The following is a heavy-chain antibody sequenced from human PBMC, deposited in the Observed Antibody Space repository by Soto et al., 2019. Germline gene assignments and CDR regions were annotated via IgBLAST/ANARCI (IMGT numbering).Heavy chain of an antibody. V-gene: IGHV3-30*18. J-gene: IGHJ4*02. CDR1: GFTFSVYG. CDR2: KSHEGSNT. CDR3: AKNISTSRVFYRGRGALLDS. D-gene: IGHD3-9*01. Sequence: GGSLRLAWVASGFTFSVYGMHWDRPAPGKGLEWVAVKSHEGSNTQNADSVQGRFTNSRDNTRNTVSLIMTSMRAEDTAIYYCAKNISTSRVFYRGRGALLDSWGQGTLVTVSS.